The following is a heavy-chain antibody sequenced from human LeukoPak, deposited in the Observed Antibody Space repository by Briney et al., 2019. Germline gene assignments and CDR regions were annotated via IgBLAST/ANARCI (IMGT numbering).Heavy chain of an antibody. CDR1: GGTFSSYA. CDR3: ARGRRQQPFYYYYMDV. CDR2: IIPIFGTA. J-gene: IGHJ6*03. V-gene: IGHV1-69*13. Sequence: ASVKVSCKASGGTFSSYAISWVRQAPGQGLEWMGGIIPIFGTANYAQKFQGRVTITADESTSTAYMELSSLRSEDTAVYYCARGRRQQPFYYYYMDVWGKGTTVTVSS. D-gene: IGHD6-13*01.